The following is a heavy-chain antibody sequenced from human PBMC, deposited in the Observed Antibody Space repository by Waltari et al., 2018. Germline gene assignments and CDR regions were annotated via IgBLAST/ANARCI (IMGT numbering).Heavy chain of an antibody. CDR3: AREGDYYDSSGLIDY. J-gene: IGHJ4*02. CDR2: INPSGGST. Sequence: QVQLVQSGAEVKKPGASVKVSCKASGYTFTSYYMHWVRQAPGQGLEWMAIINPSGGSTSYAQKFQGRVTMTRDTSTSTVYMELSSLRSEDTAVYYCAREGDYYDSSGLIDYWGQGTLVTVSS. CDR1: GYTFTSYY. V-gene: IGHV1-46*01. D-gene: IGHD3-22*01.